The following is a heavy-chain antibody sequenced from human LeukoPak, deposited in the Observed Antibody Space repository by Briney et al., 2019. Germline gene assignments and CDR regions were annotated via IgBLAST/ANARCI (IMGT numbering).Heavy chain of an antibody. CDR2: IIPIFGTA. V-gene: IGHV1-69*13. J-gene: IGHJ4*02. CDR3: ARILVEGQWLVPVDY. Sequence: GASVKVSCKASGGTFSSYAISWVRQAPGQGLEWMGGIIPIFGTANYAQKFQGRVTITADESTSTAYMELSSLRSEDTAVCYCARILVEGQWLVPVDYWGQGTLVTVSS. D-gene: IGHD6-19*01. CDR1: GGTFSSYA.